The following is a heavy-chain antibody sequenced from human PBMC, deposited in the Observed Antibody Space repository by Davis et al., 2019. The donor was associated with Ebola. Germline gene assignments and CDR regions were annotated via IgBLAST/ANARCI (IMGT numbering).Heavy chain of an antibody. D-gene: IGHD4-23*01. CDR1: GFTFSSYS. Sequence: PGGSLRLSCAASGFTFSSYSMNWVRQAPGKGLEWVSSISSSSSYIYYADSVKGRFTISRDNAKNSLYLQMNSLRAEDTAVYYCATQYGGNSGLDYWGQGTLVTVSS. V-gene: IGHV3-21*01. CDR3: ATQYGGNSGLDY. J-gene: IGHJ4*02. CDR2: ISSSSSYI.